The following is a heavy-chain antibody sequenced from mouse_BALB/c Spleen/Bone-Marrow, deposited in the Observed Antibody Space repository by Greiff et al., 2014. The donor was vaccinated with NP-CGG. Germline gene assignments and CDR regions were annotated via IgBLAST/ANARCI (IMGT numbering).Heavy chain of an antibody. D-gene: IGHD2-3*01. J-gene: IGHJ4*01. CDR3: ARSIYDGYSEAMDY. Sequence: VKLVESGTDLVRPGTSVKVSCKASGYAFTNYLIEWIKQRPGQGLEWIGVINPGSGGINYNERLKGKATLTADKSSSTAYMQLSSLTSDDSAVYFCARSIYDGYSEAMDYWGQGTSVTVSS. V-gene: IGHV1-54*03. CDR1: GYAFTNYL. CDR2: INPGSGGI.